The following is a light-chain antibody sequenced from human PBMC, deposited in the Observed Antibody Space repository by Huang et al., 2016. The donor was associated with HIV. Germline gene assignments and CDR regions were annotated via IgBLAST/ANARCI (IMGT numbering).Light chain of an antibody. J-gene: IGKJ2*01. CDR1: QDIRNY. Sequence: DLHMTQSPSSLSSSVGDRVTITCRASQDIRNYLAWYQQKTGTAPKLLISGASTLQSGVPSRFSGSGSGTDFTLTIGSLQPEDVATYYCQKYNSAPYTFGQGTKLEIK. CDR2: GAS. V-gene: IGKV1-27*01. CDR3: QKYNSAPYT.